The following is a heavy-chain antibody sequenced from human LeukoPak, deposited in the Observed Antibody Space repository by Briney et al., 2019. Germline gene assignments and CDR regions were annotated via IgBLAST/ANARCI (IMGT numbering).Heavy chain of an antibody. J-gene: IGHJ4*02. CDR1: GYTFTSYD. D-gene: IGHD4-17*01. Sequence: ASVKVSCKASGYTFTSYDINWVRQATGQGLEWMGWMNPNSGNTGYAQRFQGRVTMTRNTSISTAYMELSSLRSEDSAVYYCASNYGDYEGGSDYWGQGTLVTVSS. V-gene: IGHV1-8*01. CDR2: MNPNSGNT. CDR3: ASNYGDYEGGSDY.